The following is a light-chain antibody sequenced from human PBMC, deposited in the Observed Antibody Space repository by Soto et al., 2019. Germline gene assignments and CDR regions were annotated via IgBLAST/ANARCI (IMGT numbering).Light chain of an antibody. CDR1: QTVGNNY. CDR3: QQYASSPLT. CDR2: VAS. J-gene: IGKJ4*01. Sequence: EIVLTQYPGTLSLSPGERATLSCRASQTVGNNYLAWYQQKPGQTPRLLIHVASNMATGIPDRISGSGSGTDFTLSISRVEHEDFAVYYCQQYASSPLTFGGGTKVELK. V-gene: IGKV3-20*01.